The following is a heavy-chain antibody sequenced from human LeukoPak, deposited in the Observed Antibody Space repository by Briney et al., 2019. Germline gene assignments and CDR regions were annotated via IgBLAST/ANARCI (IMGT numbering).Heavy chain of an antibody. CDR1: GFTFISYG. V-gene: IGHV3-30*18. CDR3: AKEYDGY. Sequence: GMSLRLSCEASGFTFISYGMHWVRQAPGKGLEWVAVISKDGSDKKYADSVKGRFIISRDNSRNTLYLQMNSLRAEDTAVYYCAKEYDGYWGQGTLVTVSS. D-gene: IGHD2-8*01. J-gene: IGHJ4*02. CDR2: ISKDGSDK.